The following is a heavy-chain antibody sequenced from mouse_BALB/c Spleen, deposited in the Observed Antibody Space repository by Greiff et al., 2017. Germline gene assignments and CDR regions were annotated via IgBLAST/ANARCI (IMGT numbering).Heavy chain of an antibody. V-gene: IGHV3-8*02. CDR3: ARYGTTYYDYFDY. CDR1: GDSITSGY. Sequence: EVKLLESGPSLVKPSQTLSLTCSVTGDSITSGYWNWIRKFPGNKLEYMGYISYSGSTYYNPSLKSRISITRDTSKNQYYLQLNSVTTEDTATYYCARYGTTYYDYFDYWGQGTTLTVSS. CDR2: ISYSGST. J-gene: IGHJ2*01. D-gene: IGHD2-4*01.